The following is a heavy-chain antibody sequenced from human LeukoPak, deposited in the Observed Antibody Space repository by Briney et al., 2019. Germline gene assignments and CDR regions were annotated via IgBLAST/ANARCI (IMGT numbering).Heavy chain of an antibody. CDR1: GGSISSYY. V-gene: IGHV4-59*08. CDR2: MYYSGST. D-gene: IGHD6-13*01. CDR3: ARQGSSWYRYYYGMDV. Sequence: SETLSLTCTVSGGSISSYYWSWIRQPPGKGLEWIGYMYYSGSTNYNPSLKSRVTISVDTSKNQFSLKLSSVTAADTAVYYCARQGSSWYRYYYGMDVWGQGTTVTVSS. J-gene: IGHJ6*02.